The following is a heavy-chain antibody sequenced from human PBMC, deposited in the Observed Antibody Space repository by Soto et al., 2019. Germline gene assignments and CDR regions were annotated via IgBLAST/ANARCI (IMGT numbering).Heavy chain of an antibody. CDR2: ISYDGSNK. CDR1: GFTFSSYG. Sequence: QVQLVESGGGVVQPGRSLRLSCAASGFTFSSYGMHWVRQAPGKGLEWVAVISYDGSNKYYADSVKGRFTISRDNSKNTVYLQMNSLRADDTALYYCAKGYSGSWLGYFDLWGRGTLVTVSS. CDR3: AKGYSGSWLGYFDL. V-gene: IGHV3-30*18. J-gene: IGHJ2*01. D-gene: IGHD6-13*01.